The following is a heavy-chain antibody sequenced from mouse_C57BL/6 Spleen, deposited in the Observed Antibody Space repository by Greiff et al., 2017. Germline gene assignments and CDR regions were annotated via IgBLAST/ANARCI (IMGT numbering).Heavy chain of an antibody. CDR3: ASILTTVVATDAD. V-gene: IGHV1-7*01. CDR2: INPSSGYT. Sequence: VQLQQSGAELAKPGASVKLSCKASGYTFTSYWMHWVKQRPGQGLEWIGYINPSSGYTKYNQKFKDKATLTADKSSSTAYMQLSSLTYEDSAVDYCASILTTVVATDADWGKGTLVTVSA. CDR1: GYTFTSYW. J-gene: IGHJ3*01. D-gene: IGHD1-1*01.